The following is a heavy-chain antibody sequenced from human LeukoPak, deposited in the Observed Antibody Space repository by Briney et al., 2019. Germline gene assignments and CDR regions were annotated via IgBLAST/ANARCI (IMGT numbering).Heavy chain of an antibody. CDR3: ARADCSSTSCYLYYYYGMDV. CDR2: INPNSGGT. J-gene: IGHJ6*02. CDR1: GYTFTGYY. V-gene: IGHV1-2*02. D-gene: IGHD2-2*01. Sequence: ASVKVSCKASGYTFTGYYMHWVRQAPGQGLEWMGWINPNSGGTNYAQKFQGRVTMTRDTSISTAYMELSRLRSDDTAVYYCARADCSSTSCYLYYYYGMDVWGQGITVTVSS.